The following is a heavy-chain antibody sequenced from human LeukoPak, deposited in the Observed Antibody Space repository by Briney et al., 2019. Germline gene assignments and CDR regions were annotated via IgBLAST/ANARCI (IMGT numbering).Heavy chain of an antibody. J-gene: IGHJ4*02. D-gene: IGHD6-19*01. V-gene: IGHV3-23*01. CDR3: AKRGYSSGWQFDY. Sequence: GGSLRLSCAASGFTFTSYAMSWVRQAPGKGLEWVTLISGSGGSTYYADSVKGRFTISRDNSKNTLSLQMNSLRAGDTAVYYCAKRGYSSGWQFDYWGQGTLVTVSS. CDR2: ISGSGGST. CDR1: GFTFTSYA.